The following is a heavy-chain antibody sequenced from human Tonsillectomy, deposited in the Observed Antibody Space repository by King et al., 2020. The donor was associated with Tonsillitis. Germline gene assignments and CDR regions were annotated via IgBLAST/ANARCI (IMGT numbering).Heavy chain of an antibody. CDR2: IFSNDEK. Sequence: TLQESGPVLVKPTETLTLTCTVSGFSLSNARMGVSWIRQPPGKALEWLAHIFSNDEKSYSTSLKSRLTISKDTSKSQVVLTMTNMDPVDTATYYCARIIRETYYYDSSGYYREFDYWGQGTLVTVSS. CDR1: GFSLSNARMG. J-gene: IGHJ4*02. V-gene: IGHV2-26*01. CDR3: ARIIRETYYYDSSGYYREFDY. D-gene: IGHD3-22*01.